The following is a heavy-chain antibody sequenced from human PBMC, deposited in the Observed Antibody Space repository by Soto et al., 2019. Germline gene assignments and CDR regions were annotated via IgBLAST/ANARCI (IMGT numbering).Heavy chain of an antibody. CDR3: ARARSNDYGPNWFDP. Sequence: GASVKVSCKASGYTFTSYYMHWVRHAPGQGLEWMGIINPSGGSTSYAQKFQGRVTMTRDTSTSTVYMELSSLRSEDTAVYYCARARSNDYGPNWFDPWGQGTLVTVSS. D-gene: IGHD4-17*01. CDR1: GYTFTSYY. CDR2: INPSGGST. J-gene: IGHJ5*02. V-gene: IGHV1-46*01.